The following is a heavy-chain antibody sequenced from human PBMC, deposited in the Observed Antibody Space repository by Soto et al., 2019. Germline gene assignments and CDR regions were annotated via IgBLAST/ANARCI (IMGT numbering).Heavy chain of an antibody. Sequence: GGSLRLSCAASGFTFSYYSMHWVRQAPGKGLEWVAVISYDGSNKYYADSVKGRFIISRDNSKNRLYLRMNSLRAEDTAVYYCAKGQPLDYWGQGPLVTVSS. V-gene: IGHV3-30*18. CDR3: AKGQPLDY. CDR1: GFTFSYYS. J-gene: IGHJ4*02. CDR2: ISYDGSNK. D-gene: IGHD1-1*01.